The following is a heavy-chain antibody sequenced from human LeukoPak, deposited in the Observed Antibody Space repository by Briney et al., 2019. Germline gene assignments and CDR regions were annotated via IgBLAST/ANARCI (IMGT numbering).Heavy chain of an antibody. D-gene: IGHD2-2*01. V-gene: IGHV4-30-4*08. CDR1: GGSISSGDYY. Sequence: KPSQTLSLTCTVSGGSISSGDYYWSWIRQPPGKGLEWIGYIYYSGSTYYNPSRKSLVTISVDTSKNQFSLKLSSVTAADTAVYYCARGGGYCSSTSCPQDYYYYMDVWGKGTTATVSS. CDR2: IYYSGST. CDR3: ARGGGYCSSTSCPQDYYYYMDV. J-gene: IGHJ6*03.